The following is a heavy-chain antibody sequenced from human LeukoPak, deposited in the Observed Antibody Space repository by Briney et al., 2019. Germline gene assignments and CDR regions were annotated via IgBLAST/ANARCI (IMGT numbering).Heavy chain of an antibody. CDR3: ARGKDYFDY. V-gene: IGHV4-34*01. Sequence: SETLSLTCAVYGGSFSGYYWSWIRQPPGKGLEWIGYIYHSGSTYYNPSLKSRVTISVDRSKNQFSLKLSSVTAADTAVYYCARGKDYFDYWGQGTLVTVSS. J-gene: IGHJ4*02. CDR1: GGSFSGYY. CDR2: IYHSGST. D-gene: IGHD2-15*01.